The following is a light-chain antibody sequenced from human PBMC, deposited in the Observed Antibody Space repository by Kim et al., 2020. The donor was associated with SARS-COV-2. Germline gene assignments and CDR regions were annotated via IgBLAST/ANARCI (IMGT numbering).Light chain of an antibody. V-gene: IGLV1-47*02. CDR2: SDN. CDR1: SSDIGNNY. J-gene: IGLJ2*01. Sequence: GQSVTISCSGGSSDIGNNYVSWYQQFPGAAPKVVIYSDNIRPSGVPDRFSGSKSGTSASLAISGLRSEDAADYFCATWDDTLSGPVFGGGTKLTVL. CDR3: ATWDDTLSGPV.